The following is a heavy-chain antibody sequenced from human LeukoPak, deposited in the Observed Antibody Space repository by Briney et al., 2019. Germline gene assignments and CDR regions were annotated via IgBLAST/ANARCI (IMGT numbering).Heavy chain of an antibody. CDR2: INPNSGGT. D-gene: IGHD1-26*01. Sequence: ASVKVSCKASGYTFTGYYMHWVRQAPGQGLEWMGWINPNSGGTNYAQKFQGRVTMTRDTSISTAYMELSRLRSDVTAVYYCASTNVGATPWYFDLWGRGTLVTVSS. J-gene: IGHJ2*01. CDR3: ASTNVGATPWYFDL. V-gene: IGHV1-2*02. CDR1: GYTFTGYY.